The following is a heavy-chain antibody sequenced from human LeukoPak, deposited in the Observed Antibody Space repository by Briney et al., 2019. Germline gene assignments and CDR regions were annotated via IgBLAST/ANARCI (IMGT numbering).Heavy chain of an antibody. CDR1: AFTFSTYG. CDR2: IWYDGSNK. D-gene: IGHD4-17*01. Sequence: GGSLRLSCAASAFTFSTYGMHWVRQAPGKGLEWVAVIWYDGSNKYYADSVKGRFTISRDNSKNTLYLQMNSLRAEDTAVYYCARWGDTTVTTLDYWGQGTLVTVSS. V-gene: IGHV3-33*01. CDR3: ARWGDTTVTTLDY. J-gene: IGHJ4*02.